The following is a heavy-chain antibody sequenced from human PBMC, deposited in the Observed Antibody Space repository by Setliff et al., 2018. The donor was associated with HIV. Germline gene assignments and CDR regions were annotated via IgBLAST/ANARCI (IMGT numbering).Heavy chain of an antibody. Sequence: WASVKVSCKASGYTFTSYGISWVRQAPGQGLEWMGWISAYSGNTNYAQKRQGRVTMTTDTSTSTAYMELRSLRSDDTAVYYCARVAWYYSFWSGLGDAFDIWGQGTMVTVSS. CDR3: ARVAWYYSFWSGLGDAFDI. CDR2: ISAYSGNT. J-gene: IGHJ3*02. CDR1: GYTFTSYG. D-gene: IGHD3-3*01. V-gene: IGHV1-18*01.